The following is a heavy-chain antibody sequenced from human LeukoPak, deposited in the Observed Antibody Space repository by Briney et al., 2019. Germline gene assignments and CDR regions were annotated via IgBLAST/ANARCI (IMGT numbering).Heavy chain of an antibody. CDR1: GGSFSGYY. D-gene: IGHD2-2*01. V-gene: IGHV4-34*01. CDR3: ARVGYCSSTSCYFSRSAFDI. CDR2: INHSGST. Sequence: PSETLSLTCAVYGGSFSGYYWSWVRQPPGKGLERIGEINHSGSTNYNPSLTSRVTISVDTSKNQFSLKLSSVTAADTAVYYCARVGYCSSTSCYFSRSAFDIWGQGTMVTVSS. J-gene: IGHJ3*02.